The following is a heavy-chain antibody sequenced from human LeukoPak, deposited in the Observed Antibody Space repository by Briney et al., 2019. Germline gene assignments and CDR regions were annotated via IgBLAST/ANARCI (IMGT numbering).Heavy chain of an antibody. Sequence: GSLLLSSASSGFTFSSYSMYWVRPAPGKGLEWVSSISSSSSYIYYADSVKGRFTISRDNAKNSLYLQMNSLRAEDTAVYYCASLGVAAGYYFDYWGQGTLVTVSS. CDR2: ISSSSSYI. CDR1: GFTFSSYS. J-gene: IGHJ4*02. V-gene: IGHV3-21*01. D-gene: IGHD2-15*01. CDR3: ASLGVAAGYYFDY.